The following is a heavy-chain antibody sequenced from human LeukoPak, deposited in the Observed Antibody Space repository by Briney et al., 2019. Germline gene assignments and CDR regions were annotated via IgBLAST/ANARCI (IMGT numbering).Heavy chain of an antibody. Sequence: GGSLRLSCAASGFTFTTYWMHWVRQAPGKGLVWVSRIFGDGSGTNYADSVKGRFTISRDNAKNTLYLQMNSLRAEDTAVYYCARGPAWKFDYWGQGTLVTVSS. D-gene: IGHD1-1*01. J-gene: IGHJ4*02. V-gene: IGHV3-74*01. CDR1: GFTFTTYW. CDR3: ARGPAWKFDY. CDR2: IFGDGSGT.